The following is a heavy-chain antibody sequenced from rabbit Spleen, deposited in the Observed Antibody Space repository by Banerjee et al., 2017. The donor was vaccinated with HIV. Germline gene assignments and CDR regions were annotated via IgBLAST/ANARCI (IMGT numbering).Heavy chain of an antibody. Sequence: QSLEESGGDLVKPGASLTLTCTASGFSFSSYYYMCWVRQAPGKGLELIACIGTSSGSTYYANWAKGRLTISKTSSTTVTLQMTSLTAADTATYFCAGSYGGWNGDGYSFKSWGPGTLVTVS. CDR3: AGSYGGWNGDGYSFKS. CDR1: GFSFSSYYY. D-gene: IGHD5-1*01. V-gene: IGHV1S40*01. J-gene: IGHJ4*01. CDR2: IGTSSGST.